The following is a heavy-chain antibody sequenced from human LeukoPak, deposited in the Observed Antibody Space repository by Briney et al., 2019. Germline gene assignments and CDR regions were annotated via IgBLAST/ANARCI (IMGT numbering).Heavy chain of an antibody. Sequence: ETLSLTCAVYGGSFSGYYWSWIRQPPGKGLEWIGEINHSGSTNYNPSLKSRVTISVDTSKNQFSLKLSSVTAADTAVYYCARVVYDSSGYPSPPFDYWGQGTLVTVSS. J-gene: IGHJ4*02. CDR1: GGSFSGYY. CDR2: INHSGST. D-gene: IGHD3-22*01. CDR3: ARVVYDSSGYPSPPFDY. V-gene: IGHV4-34*01.